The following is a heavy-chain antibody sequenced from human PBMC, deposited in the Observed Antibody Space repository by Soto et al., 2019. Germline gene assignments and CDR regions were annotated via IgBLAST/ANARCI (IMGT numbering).Heavy chain of an antibody. V-gene: IGHV3-11*01. D-gene: IGHD2-15*01. Sequence: GGSLRLSCAASGFTFSDYYMSWIRQAPGKGLEWVSYISSSGSTIYYADSVKGRFTISRDNAKNSLYLQMNSLRAEDTAVYYCSRYGPNCSGGSFYYYFYGLDVWGQGTTVTVSS. CDR2: ISSSGSTI. J-gene: IGHJ6*02. CDR3: SRYGPNCSGGSFYYYFYGLDV. CDR1: GFTFSDYY.